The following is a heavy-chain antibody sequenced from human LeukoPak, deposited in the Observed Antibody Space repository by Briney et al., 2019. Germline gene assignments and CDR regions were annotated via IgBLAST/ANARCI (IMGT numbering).Heavy chain of an antibody. J-gene: IGHJ3*02. Sequence: ASVKVCCKASGYTFTRYGISWVRQAPGQGLEWMGWISAYNGNTNYAQKLQGRVTMTTDTSTSTAYMELRNLRSDDTAVYYCARDLRENAFDIWGQGTMVTVSS. CDR3: ARDLRENAFDI. CDR1: GYTFTRYG. V-gene: IGHV1-18*01. CDR2: ISAYNGNT.